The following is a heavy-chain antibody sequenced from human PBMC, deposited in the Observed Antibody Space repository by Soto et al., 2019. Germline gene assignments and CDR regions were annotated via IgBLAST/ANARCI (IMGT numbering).Heavy chain of an antibody. CDR3: ARRGAAAGGYYYYGMDV. CDR2: IIPIFGTA. Sequence: QVQLVQSGAEVKKPGSSVKVSCKASGGTFSSYDISWVRQAPGQGLEWMGGIIPIFGTANYAQKFQGRVTITADEATSTAYMELSSLRSEDTAVYYCARRGAAAGGYYYYGMDVWGQGTTVTVSS. D-gene: IGHD6-13*01. J-gene: IGHJ6*02. V-gene: IGHV1-69*01. CDR1: GGTFSSYD.